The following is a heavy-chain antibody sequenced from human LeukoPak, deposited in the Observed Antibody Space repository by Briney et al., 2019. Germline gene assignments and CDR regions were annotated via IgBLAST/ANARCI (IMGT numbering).Heavy chain of an antibody. V-gene: IGHV4-34*01. CDR1: GGSFSGYY. CDR3: ARGPGDSSSS. Sequence: SETLSLTCAVYGGSFSGYYWSWIRQPPGKGREWSREINHRGSTNYNPSLKSRVTISVDTSNNQFSLKPGSVAASGPAVYFCARGPGDSSSSWGQGTLVTVSS. J-gene: IGHJ5*02. D-gene: IGHD6-6*01. CDR2: INHRGST.